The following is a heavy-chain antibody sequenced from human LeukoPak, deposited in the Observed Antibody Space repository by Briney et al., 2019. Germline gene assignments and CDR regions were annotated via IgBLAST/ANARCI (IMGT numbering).Heavy chain of an antibody. D-gene: IGHD3-22*01. Sequence: GGSLRLSCAPSGFTFSSYSMNWVRQAPGKGLEWVSSISSSSSYIYYADSVKGRFTISRDNAKNSLYLQMNSLRAEDTAVYYCARDPFDYDSSGYYRINTNFDYWGQGTLVTVSS. CDR2: ISSSSSYI. J-gene: IGHJ4*02. CDR3: ARDPFDYDSSGYYRINTNFDY. V-gene: IGHV3-21*01. CDR1: GFTFSSYS.